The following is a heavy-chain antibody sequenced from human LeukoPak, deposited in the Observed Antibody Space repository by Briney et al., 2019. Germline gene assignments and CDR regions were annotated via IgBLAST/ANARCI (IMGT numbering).Heavy chain of an antibody. Sequence: ASVKVSCKASGYTFTSYYMHWVRQAPGQGLEWMGWISAYNGNTNYAQKLQGRVTMTTDTSTSTAYVELRSLRSDDTAVYYCAREVAGTTVTLDYWGQGTLVTVSS. J-gene: IGHJ4*02. V-gene: IGHV1-18*04. CDR3: AREVAGTTVTLDY. CDR2: ISAYNGNT. CDR1: GYTFTSYY. D-gene: IGHD6-19*01.